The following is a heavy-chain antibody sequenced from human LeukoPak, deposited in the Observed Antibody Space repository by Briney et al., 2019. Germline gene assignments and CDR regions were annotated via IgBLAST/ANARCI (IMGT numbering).Heavy chain of an antibody. CDR2: ISSSGSTI. Sequence: GGSLRLSCAASGFTFSSYEMNWVRQAPGKGLEWVSYISSSGSTIYYADSVKGRFTISRDNAKNTLYLQMNSLRAEDTAVYYCARTRDAFDIWGQGTMVTVSS. CDR3: ARTRDAFDI. CDR1: GFTFSSYE. V-gene: IGHV3-48*03. J-gene: IGHJ3*02.